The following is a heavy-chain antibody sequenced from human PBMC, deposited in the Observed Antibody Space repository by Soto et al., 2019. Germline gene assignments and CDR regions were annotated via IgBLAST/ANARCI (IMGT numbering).Heavy chain of an antibody. V-gene: IGHV3-33*01. CDR2: IWYDGSNK. CDR1: GFTFISYG. Sequence: GGSLRLSCAASGFTFISYGMHWVRQAPGKGLEWVAVIWYDGSNKYYADSVKGRFTISRDNSKNTLYLQMNSLRAEDTAVYYCARDPAGYYFDYWGQGTLVTVSS. J-gene: IGHJ4*02. CDR3: ARDPAGYYFDY.